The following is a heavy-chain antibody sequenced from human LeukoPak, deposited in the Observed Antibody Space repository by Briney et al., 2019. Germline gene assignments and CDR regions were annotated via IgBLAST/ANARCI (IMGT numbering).Heavy chain of an antibody. V-gene: IGHV1-2*06. D-gene: IGHD6-19*01. CDR2: INPNSGGT. Sequence: ASVKVSCKASGYTFTGYYMHWVRQAPGQGLEWMGRINPNSGGTNYAQKFQGRVTMTRDTSISTAYMELSRLRSDDTAVYYCARGRYSSGWYSYYYYYGMDVWGQGTTVTVSS. J-gene: IGHJ6*02. CDR3: ARGRYSSGWYSYYYYYGMDV. CDR1: GYTFTGYY.